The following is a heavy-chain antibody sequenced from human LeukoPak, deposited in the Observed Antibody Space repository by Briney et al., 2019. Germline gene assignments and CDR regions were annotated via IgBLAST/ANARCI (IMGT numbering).Heavy chain of an antibody. Sequence: GASVKVSCKASGGTFSSYAISWVRQAPGQGLEWMGWINTNTGNPTYAQGFTGRFVFSLDTSVSTAYLQISSLKAEDTAVYYCARDRAPYSSSYYYYYYMDVWGKGTTVTVSS. CDR1: GGTFSSYA. CDR3: ARDRAPYSSSYYYYYYMDV. CDR2: INTNTGNP. V-gene: IGHV7-4-1*02. D-gene: IGHD6-13*01. J-gene: IGHJ6*03.